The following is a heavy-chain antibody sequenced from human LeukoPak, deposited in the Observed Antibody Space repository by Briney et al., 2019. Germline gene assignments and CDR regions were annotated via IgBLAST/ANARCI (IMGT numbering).Heavy chain of an antibody. J-gene: IGHJ4*02. Sequence: GGSLRLSCAASGFTFSSYNIHWVRQAPGKGLEWVSTRSYDGNIKYYADSVKGRFTVSGDSSKNTLYLQMNSLRSDDTAVYFCAREVSAGNYFDFWGQGTPVTVYS. CDR1: GFTFSSYN. V-gene: IGHV3-30-3*01. CDR2: RSYDGNIK. D-gene: IGHD6-25*01. CDR3: AREVSAGNYFDF.